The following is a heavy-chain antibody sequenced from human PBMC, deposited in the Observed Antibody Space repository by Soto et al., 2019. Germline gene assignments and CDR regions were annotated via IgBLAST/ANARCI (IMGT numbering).Heavy chain of an antibody. CDR1: GFTFSSYW. Sequence: HPGGSLRLSCAASGFTFSSYWMHWVRQAPGKGLVWVSRINSDGSSTSYADSVKGRFTISRDNAKNTLYLQMNSLRAEDTAVYYCAGGGRWRYYYYGMDVWGPGTTVTVSS. J-gene: IGHJ6*02. CDR2: INSDGSST. D-gene: IGHD2-15*01. CDR3: AGGGRWRYYYYGMDV. V-gene: IGHV3-74*01.